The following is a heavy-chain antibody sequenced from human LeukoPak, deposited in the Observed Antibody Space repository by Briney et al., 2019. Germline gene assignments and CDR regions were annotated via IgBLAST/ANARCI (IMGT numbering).Heavy chain of an antibody. J-gene: IGHJ4*02. CDR3: ARLMFRAIVRGLTFRPQASNYFDS. CDR2: IYHNGNT. V-gene: IGHV4-39*01. Sequence: SETLSLTCTVSGGSISSNDYSWGWIRQPPGKGLEWLGYIYHNGNTNFNPALKRRVTISADTSKNQFSLDLASVTATDTAVYYCARLMFRAIVRGLTFRPQASNYFDSWGQGALITVSS. CDR1: GGSISSNDYS. D-gene: IGHD3-10*02.